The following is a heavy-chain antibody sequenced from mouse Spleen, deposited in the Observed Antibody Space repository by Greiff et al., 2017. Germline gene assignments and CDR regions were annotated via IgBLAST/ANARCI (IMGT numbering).Heavy chain of an antibody. V-gene: IGHV1-80*01. Sequence: VKLVESGAELVKPGASVKLSCKASGYAFSSYWMNWVKQRPGKGLEWIGQIYPGDGDTYYNGTFKGQATLTADKSSSTAYLQLSSLTSEDSAVYLCARRNYSNYYYAMDYWGQGTSGTGS. CDR1: GYAFSSYW. J-gene: IGHJ4*01. CDR2: IYPGDGDT. CDR3: ARRNYSNYYYAMDY. D-gene: IGHD2-5*01.